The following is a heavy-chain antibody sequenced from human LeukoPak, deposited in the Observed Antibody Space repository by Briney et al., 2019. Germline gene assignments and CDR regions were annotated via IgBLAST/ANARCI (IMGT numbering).Heavy chain of an antibody. Sequence: LRLSCAASGFTFSSYAMSWIRQHPGKGLEWIGYIYYSGSTYYNPSLKSRVTISVGTSKNQFSLKLSSVTAADTAVYYCAREASGVTVIDYWGQGTLVTVSS. CDR2: IYYSGST. CDR1: GFTFSSYA. J-gene: IGHJ4*02. CDR3: AREASGVTVIDY. D-gene: IGHD1-14*01. V-gene: IGHV4-31*02.